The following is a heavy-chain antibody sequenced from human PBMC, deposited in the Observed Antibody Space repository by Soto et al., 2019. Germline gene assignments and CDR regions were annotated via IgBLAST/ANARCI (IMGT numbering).Heavy chain of an antibody. CDR2: IYYSGST. D-gene: IGHD4-17*01. V-gene: IGHV4-59*01. Sequence: SETLSLTCTVSGGSISSYYWSWIRQPPGKGLEWIGYIYYSGSTNYNPSLKSRVTISVDTSKNQFSLKLSSVTAADTAVYYCARCPVTTDTYFDYWGQGTLVTVSS. CDR1: GGSISSYY. CDR3: ARCPVTTDTYFDY. J-gene: IGHJ4*02.